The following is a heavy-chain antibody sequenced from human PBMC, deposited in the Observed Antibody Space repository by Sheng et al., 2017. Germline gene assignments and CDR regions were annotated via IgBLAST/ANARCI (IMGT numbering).Heavy chain of an antibody. CDR3: ARDRSSFYDRSGPMDV. CDR2: ISSDGSKT. Sequence: EVQLVESGGGLVQPGGSLRLSCTASGFNFNTYWMHWVRQVPGKGLVWVSRISSDGSKTTYADSVKGRFTVSRDNAKKTLFLQMNSLRAEDTAVYYCARDRSSFYDRSGPMDVWGKGTTGHRLL. V-gene: IGHV3-74*01. CDR1: GFNFNTYW. D-gene: IGHD3-22*01. J-gene: IGHJ6*04.